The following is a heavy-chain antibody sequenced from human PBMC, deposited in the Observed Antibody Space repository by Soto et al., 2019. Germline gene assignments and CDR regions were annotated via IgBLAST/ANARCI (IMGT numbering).Heavy chain of an antibody. CDR3: AEGVPAATHGQDAFDI. Sequence: QVQLVQSGAEVKKPGSSVKVSCKASGGTFSSYTISWVRQAPGQGLEWMGRIIPILGIANYAQKFQGRVMITADKSTSTAYMELSSLRSEDTAVYYCAEGVPAATHGQDAFDIWGQGTMVTVSS. CDR1: GGTFSSYT. D-gene: IGHD2-2*01. J-gene: IGHJ3*02. CDR2: IIPILGIA. V-gene: IGHV1-69*02.